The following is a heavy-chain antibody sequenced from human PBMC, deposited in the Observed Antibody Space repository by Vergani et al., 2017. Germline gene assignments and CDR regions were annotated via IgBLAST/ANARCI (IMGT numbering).Heavy chain of an antibody. CDR2: ISGSGGST. D-gene: IGHD4-17*01. Sequence: EVQLLESGGGLVQPGGSLRLSCAASGFTFSSYAMSWVRQAPGKGLEWVSAISGSGGSTYYADSVKGRFTSSRDNAKNTLYLQMNSLRAEDAAVYYCAKGYGRYGDFDLWGRGTLVTVSS. CDR1: GFTFSSYA. CDR3: AKGYGRYGDFDL. J-gene: IGHJ2*01. V-gene: IGHV3-23*01.